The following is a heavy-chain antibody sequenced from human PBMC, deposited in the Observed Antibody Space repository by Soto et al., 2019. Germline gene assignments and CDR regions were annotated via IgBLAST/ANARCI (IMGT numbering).Heavy chain of an antibody. CDR3: ARRYYDFWSGYNNHPVYNWFDP. D-gene: IGHD3-3*01. J-gene: IGHJ5*02. CDR1: GGSISSSSYY. CDR2: IYYSGST. Sequence: PSETLSLTCTVSGGSISSSSYYWGWIRQPPWKGLEWIGSIYYSGSTYYNPSLKSRVTISVDTSKNQFSLKLSSVTAADTAVYYCARRYYDFWSGYNNHPVYNWFDPWGQGXPVTVSS. V-gene: IGHV4-39*01.